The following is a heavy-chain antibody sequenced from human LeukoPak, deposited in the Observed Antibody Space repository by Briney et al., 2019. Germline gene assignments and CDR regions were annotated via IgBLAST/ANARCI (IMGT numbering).Heavy chain of an antibody. CDR3: AGFWFGGSIYYYGMDV. Sequence: PSETLSLTCTVSGDSITNYNYHWGWIRQPPGKGLEWIGRLYNTGSTDNTDSNPSLQSRVTISVDKSKNQFSLKLSSVTAADTAVYYCAGFWFGGSIYYYGMDVWGQGTTVTVSS. V-gene: IGHV4-39*07. CDR1: GDSITNYNYH. D-gene: IGHD2-15*01. J-gene: IGHJ6*02. CDR2: LYNTGSTDNT.